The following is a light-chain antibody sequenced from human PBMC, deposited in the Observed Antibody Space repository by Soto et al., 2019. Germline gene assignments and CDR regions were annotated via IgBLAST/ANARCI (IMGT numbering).Light chain of an antibody. CDR2: LNSDGSH. J-gene: IGLJ2*01. CDR1: SGHSSYA. V-gene: IGLV4-69*01. CDR3: QTWGTGTLV. Sequence: QSVLTQSPSASASLGASVKLTCTLSSGHSSYAIAWHQQQPEKGPRYLMKLNSDGSHSKGDGIPDRFLGSSSGAERYLTISSLQSEDEADYYCQTWGTGTLVFGGGTKLTVL.